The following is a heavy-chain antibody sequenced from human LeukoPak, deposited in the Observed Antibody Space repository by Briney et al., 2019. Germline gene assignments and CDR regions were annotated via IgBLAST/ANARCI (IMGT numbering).Heavy chain of an antibody. D-gene: IGHD2-2*01. CDR2: IKSKTDGGTT. Sequence: PGGSLRLSCAASGFTFSNAWMSWARQAPGKGLEWVGRIKSKTDGGTTDYAAPVKGRFTISRDDSKNTLYLQMNSLKTEDTAVYYCTTYCRSTSCFSWYFDYWGQGTLVTVSS. V-gene: IGHV3-15*01. CDR1: GFTFSNAW. J-gene: IGHJ4*02. CDR3: TTYCRSTSCFSWYFDY.